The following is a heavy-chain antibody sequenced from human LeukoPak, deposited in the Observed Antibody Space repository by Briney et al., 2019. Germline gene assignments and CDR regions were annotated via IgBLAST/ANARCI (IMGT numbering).Heavy chain of an antibody. V-gene: IGHV3-23*01. CDR1: GFRFGSYT. CDR3: AKHYAS. D-gene: IGHD3-10*01. CDR2: ISVPGEVT. J-gene: IGHJ4*02. Sequence: GGSLRLSCVGSGFRFGSYTMSWVRQAPGKGLEWVAGISVPGEVTHYAESVKGRFSISRDNSKNTLFLQMSSLRSEDTAVYYCAKHYASWGKGTQVTVSA.